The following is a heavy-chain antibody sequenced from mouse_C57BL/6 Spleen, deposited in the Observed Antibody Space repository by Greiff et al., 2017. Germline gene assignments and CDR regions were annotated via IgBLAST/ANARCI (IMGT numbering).Heavy chain of an antibody. D-gene: IGHD1-1*01. Sequence: VQLQQSGAELVRPGASVKLSCKASGYTFTDYYINWVKQRPGQGLEWIARIYPGSGNTYYNEKFKGKATLTAEKSSSTAYMQLSSLTSEDSAVYFCARNSSYFDYWGQGTTLTVSS. V-gene: IGHV1-76*01. CDR3: ARNSSYFDY. CDR1: GYTFTDYY. CDR2: IYPGSGNT. J-gene: IGHJ2*01.